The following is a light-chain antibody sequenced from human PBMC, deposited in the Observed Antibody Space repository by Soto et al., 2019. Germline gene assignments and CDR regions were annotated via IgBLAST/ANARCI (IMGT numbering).Light chain of an antibody. J-gene: IGLJ1*01. CDR1: SSDVGGYDY. Sequence: QSALTQPASVSGSPGQSVTISCTGASSDVGGYDYVSWYQQHPGKAPKLILYEVNNRPSGVSNHFAGSKSGNTAYLIISGLQADDEADYYCSSYSTTSTLVFGSGTKVTVL. V-gene: IGLV2-14*01. CDR3: SSYSTTSTLV. CDR2: EVN.